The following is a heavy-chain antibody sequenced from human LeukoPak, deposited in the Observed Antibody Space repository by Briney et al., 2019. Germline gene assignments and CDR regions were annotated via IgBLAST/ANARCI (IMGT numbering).Heavy chain of an antibody. D-gene: IGHD3-16*01. V-gene: IGHV4-38-2*02. J-gene: IGHJ6*03. Sequence: PSETLSLTCTVSGYSISSGYYWGWIRQPPGKGLEWIGSIYYSGGTYYNPSPKSRVTISVDTSKNQFSLKLSSVTAADTAVYYCARHGAHYYYYYMDVWGKGTTVTISS. CDR2: IYYSGGT. CDR1: GYSISSGYY. CDR3: ARHGAHYYYYYMDV.